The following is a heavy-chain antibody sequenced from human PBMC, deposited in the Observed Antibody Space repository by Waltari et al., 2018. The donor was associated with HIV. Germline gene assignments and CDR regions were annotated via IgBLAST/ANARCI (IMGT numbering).Heavy chain of an antibody. J-gene: IGHJ6*02. Sequence: WAASGFTFSDYYMSWIRQAPGKGLEWVSYISSSGSTIYYADSVKGRFTISRDNAKNSLSLQMNSLRAEDTAVYYCARSGGDIVVVPAAHTNYYYYGMDVWGQGTTVTVSS. CDR1: GFTFSDYY. V-gene: IGHV3-11*01. CDR3: ARSGGDIVVVPAAHTNYYYYGMDV. D-gene: IGHD2-2*01. CDR2: ISSSGSTI.